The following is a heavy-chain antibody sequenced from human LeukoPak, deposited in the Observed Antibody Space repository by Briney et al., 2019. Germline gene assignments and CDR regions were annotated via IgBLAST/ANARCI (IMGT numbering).Heavy chain of an antibody. CDR1: GFIFSSYS. CDR2: ISSSSSTI. V-gene: IGHV3-48*01. J-gene: IGHJ4*02. Sequence: GGSLRLSCAASGFIFSSYSMNWVRQAPGKGLEWVSYISSSSSTIYYASSVKGRFTISRTNAKNSLYLQMNILRAEDTAVYYCARYPGPSPHLDYCGQGTLVTASS. CDR3: ARYPGPSPHLDY.